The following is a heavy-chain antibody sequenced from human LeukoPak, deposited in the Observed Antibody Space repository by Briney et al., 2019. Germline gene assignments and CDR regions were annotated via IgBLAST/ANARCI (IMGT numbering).Heavy chain of an antibody. CDR1: GGSISSSSYY. D-gene: IGHD3-10*01. CDR2: IYYSGST. V-gene: IGHV4-39*01. CDR3: ARESFGELVYYYMDV. Sequence: SETLSLTCTVSGGSISSSSYYWGWIRQPPGKGLEWIGSIYYSGSTYYNPSLKSRVTISVDTSKNQFSLKLSSVTAADTAVYYCARESFGELVYYYMDVWGKGTTVTISS. J-gene: IGHJ6*03.